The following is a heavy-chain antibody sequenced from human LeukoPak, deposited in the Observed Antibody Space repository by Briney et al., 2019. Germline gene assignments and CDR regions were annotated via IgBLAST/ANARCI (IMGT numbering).Heavy chain of an antibody. Sequence: PSETLSLTCTVSGGSISSYYWSWIRQPPGKGLEWIGYIYYSGSTNYNPSLKSRVTISVDTSKNQFSLKPSSVTAADTAVYYCARDVVVVVPAAILRWFDPWGQGTLVTVSS. J-gene: IGHJ5*02. D-gene: IGHD2-2*01. CDR1: GGSISSYY. CDR2: IYYSGST. CDR3: ARDVVVVVPAAILRWFDP. V-gene: IGHV4-59*01.